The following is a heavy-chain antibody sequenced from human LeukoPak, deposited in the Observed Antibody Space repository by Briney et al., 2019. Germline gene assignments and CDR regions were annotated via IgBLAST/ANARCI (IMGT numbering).Heavy chain of an antibody. CDR3: ARKRDFWSGRPFFY. J-gene: IGHJ4*02. D-gene: IGHD3-3*01. CDR1: GGSFSGYY. CDR2: INHSGST. Sequence: SETLSLTCAVYGGSFSGYYWSWIRQPPGKGLEWIGEINHSGSTNYNPSLKSRVTISVDTSKNQFSLKLSSVTAADTAVYYCARKRDFWSGRPFFYWGRGTLVTVSS. V-gene: IGHV4-34*01.